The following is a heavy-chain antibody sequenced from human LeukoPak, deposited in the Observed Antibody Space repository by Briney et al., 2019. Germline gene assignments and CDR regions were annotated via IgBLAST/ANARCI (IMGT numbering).Heavy chain of an antibody. CDR1: GGSFSGYY. CDR2: INHSGST. J-gene: IGHJ6*02. D-gene: IGHD3-3*01. Sequence: SETLSLTCAVYGGSFSGYYWSWIRQPSGKGLEWIGEINHSGSTNYNPSLKSRVTISVDTSKNQFSLKLSSVTAADTAVYYCAREPRYDFWRGGYYYGMDVWGQGTTVTVSS. V-gene: IGHV4-34*01. CDR3: AREPRYDFWRGGYYYGMDV.